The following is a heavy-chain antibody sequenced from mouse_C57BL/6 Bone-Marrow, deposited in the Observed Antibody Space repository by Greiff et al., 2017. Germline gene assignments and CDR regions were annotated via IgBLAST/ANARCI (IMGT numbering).Heavy chain of an antibody. CDR1: GYAFTNYL. V-gene: IGHV1-54*01. CDR3: ARSKNWDSWFAY. CDR2: INPGSGGT. D-gene: IGHD4-1*01. J-gene: IGHJ3*01. Sequence: QVHVKQSGAELVRPGTSVKVSCKASGYAFTNYLIEWVKQRPGQGLEWIGVINPGSGGTNYNEKFKGKATLTEDKSSSTAYMQLSSLTSEDSAVYFCARSKNWDSWFAYWGQGTLVTVSA.